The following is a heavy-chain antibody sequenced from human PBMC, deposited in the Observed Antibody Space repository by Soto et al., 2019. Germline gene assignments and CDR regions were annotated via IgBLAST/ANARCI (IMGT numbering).Heavy chain of an antibody. Sequence: EVQLLESGGDLVHPGGSLTLSCVASGFTFNNYAMSWVRQAPGKGPEWVSAISYIDGHTFYAGSVRGRFTVSRDDSKNTLYLQMNSLRVEDSAIYYCAKSLITFGGVVGQTPLFDFWGQGTLVTVSS. CDR3: AKSLITFGGVVGQTPLFDF. D-gene: IGHD3-16*02. J-gene: IGHJ4*02. CDR1: GFTFNNYA. V-gene: IGHV3-23*01. CDR2: ISYIDGHT.